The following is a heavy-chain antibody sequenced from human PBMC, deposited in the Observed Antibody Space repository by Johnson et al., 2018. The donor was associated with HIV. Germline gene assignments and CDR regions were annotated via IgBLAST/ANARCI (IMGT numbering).Heavy chain of an antibody. D-gene: IGHD7-27*01. J-gene: IGHJ3*02. CDR3: ASDWGSRHAFDI. Sequence: QVQLVEYGGGVVQPGGSLRLSCAASGFTFSSYAMHWVRQAPGKGLEWVAVISYDGSNKYYADSVKGRFTISRDNSKNTLYLQMNSLRAEDTAVYYCASDWGSRHAFDIWGQGTMVTVSS. CDR2: ISYDGSNK. CDR1: GFTFSSYA. V-gene: IGHV3-30*04.